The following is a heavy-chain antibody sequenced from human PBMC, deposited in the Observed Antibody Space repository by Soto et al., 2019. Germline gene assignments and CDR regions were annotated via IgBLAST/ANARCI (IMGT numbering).Heavy chain of an antibody. CDR2: ISSSSSTI. D-gene: IGHD3-22*01. V-gene: IGHV3-48*01. Sequence: EVQLVESGGGLVQPGGSLRLSCAASGFTFSSYSMNWVRQAPGKGLEWVSYISSSSSTIYYADSVKGRFTISRDNAKNSLYLQMTSLRAEDTAVYYCASEVVAVSGYYFDYWGQGTLVTVSS. CDR3: ASEVVAVSGYYFDY. J-gene: IGHJ4*02. CDR1: GFTFSSYS.